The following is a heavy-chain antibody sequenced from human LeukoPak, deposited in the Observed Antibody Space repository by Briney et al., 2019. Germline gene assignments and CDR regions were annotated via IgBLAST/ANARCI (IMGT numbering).Heavy chain of an antibody. J-gene: IGHJ6*02. Sequence: ASVKVSCKASGYTFTGYYMHWVRQAPGQGLEWMGWINPNSGGTNYAQKFQGRVTMTRDTSISTAYMELSRLRSDDTAVYYCARVLAIFGPGHGVDVWGQGTTVTVSS. CDR3: ARVLAIFGPGHGVDV. D-gene: IGHD3-3*01. V-gene: IGHV1-2*02. CDR2: INPNSGGT. CDR1: GYTFTGYY.